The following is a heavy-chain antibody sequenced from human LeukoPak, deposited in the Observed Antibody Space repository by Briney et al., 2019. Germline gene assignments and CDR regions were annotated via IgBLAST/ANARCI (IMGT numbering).Heavy chain of an antibody. CDR2: VTGSGGST. V-gene: IGHV3-23*01. CDR1: GFTFSNYA. D-gene: IGHD1-26*01. J-gene: IGHJ4*02. Sequence: GGSLRLSCAASGFTFSNYAMNWVRQAPGKGLEWVSTVTGSGGSTYYADSVKGRFTISRDNSKNTLYLQVNSLRAEDTAVYYCARSGSHDYWGQGTLVTVSS. CDR3: ARSGSHDY.